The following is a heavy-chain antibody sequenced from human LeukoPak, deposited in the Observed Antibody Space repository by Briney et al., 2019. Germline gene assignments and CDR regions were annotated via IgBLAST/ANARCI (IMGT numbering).Heavy chain of an antibody. CDR1: GGPISSYY. CDR3: ARSLGAYDSSGYYTGADYYYMDV. CDR2: IYYSGST. V-gene: IGHV4-59*01. J-gene: IGHJ6*03. Sequence: PSETLSLTCTVSGGPISSYYWSWIRQPPGKGLEWIGYIYYSGSTNYNPTLKSRVTISVDTSKNQFSLKLSSVTAADTAVYYCARSLGAYDSSGYYTGADYYYMDVWGKGTTVTVSS. D-gene: IGHD3-22*01.